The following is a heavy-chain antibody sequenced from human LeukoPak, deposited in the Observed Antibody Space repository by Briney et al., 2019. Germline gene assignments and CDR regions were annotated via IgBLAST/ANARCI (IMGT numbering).Heavy chain of an antibody. V-gene: IGHV1-69*05. CDR3: ARDPREYCGGDCYVP. CDR1: GGTFSSYA. D-gene: IGHD2-21*02. J-gene: IGHJ5*02. Sequence: GASVKVSCKASGGTFSSYAISWVRQAPGQGLEWMGRIIPIFGTANYAQKFQGRVTITTDESTSTAYMELSSLRSEDTAVYSCARDPREYCGGDCYVPWGKGTLVTVSS. CDR2: IIPIFGTA.